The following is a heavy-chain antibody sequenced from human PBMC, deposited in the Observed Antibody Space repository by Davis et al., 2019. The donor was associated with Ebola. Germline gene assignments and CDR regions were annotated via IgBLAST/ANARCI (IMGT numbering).Heavy chain of an antibody. J-gene: IGHJ3*02. CDR1: GGSISSSSYY. D-gene: IGHD1-14*01. CDR3: ARKGLTMGDAFDI. CDR2: IYYSGST. V-gene: IGHV4-39*07. Sequence: PSETLSLTCTVSGGSISSSSYYWGWIRQPPGKGLEWIGSIYYSGSTYYNPSLKSRVTISVDTSKNQFSLKLSSVTAADTAVYYCARKGLTMGDAFDIWGQGTMVTVSS.